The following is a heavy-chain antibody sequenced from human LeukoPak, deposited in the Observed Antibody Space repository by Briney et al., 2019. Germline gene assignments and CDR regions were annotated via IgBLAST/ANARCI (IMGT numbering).Heavy chain of an antibody. V-gene: IGHV3-33*01. CDR2: IWYDGSNK. J-gene: IGHJ1*01. CDR1: GFTFSSYG. D-gene: IGHD2-8*01. CDR3: ARMTRDCTNGVCRLRGYFQH. Sequence: GRSLRLSCAASGFTFSSYGMHWVRQAPGKGLEWVAVIWYDGSNKYYADSVKGRFTISRDNSKNTLYLQMNSLRAEDTAVYYCARMTRDCTNGVCRLRGYFQHWGQGTLVTVSS.